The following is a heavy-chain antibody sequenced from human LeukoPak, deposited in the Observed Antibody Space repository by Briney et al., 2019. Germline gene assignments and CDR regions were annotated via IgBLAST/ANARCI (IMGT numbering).Heavy chain of an antibody. CDR1: RFTFSNYW. Sequence: GGSLRLSCAASRFTFSNYWMHWVRQAPGKGLVWVSRINTDGSSTSYADSVKGRFTISRDNAKNTLYLQMNSLRVEDTAVYHCARGAGVTNYDYWGQGSLVTVSS. CDR2: INTDGSST. CDR3: ARGAGVTNYDY. J-gene: IGHJ4*02. D-gene: IGHD2-21*02. V-gene: IGHV3-74*01.